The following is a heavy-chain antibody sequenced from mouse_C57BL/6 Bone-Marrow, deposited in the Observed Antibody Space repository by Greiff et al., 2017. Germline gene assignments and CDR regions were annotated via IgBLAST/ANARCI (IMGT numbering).Heavy chain of an antibody. J-gene: IGHJ2*01. Sequence: VQLQQSGAELVRPGASVKLSCTASGFNIKDDYIHWVKQRPEQGLEWIGWIDPEIGDTEYASKFQGKATITSDPSSNTAYLQLSSLTSEDTAVYYCSSFAGNYFDFWGQGTPLTVAS. CDR1: GFNIKDDY. V-gene: IGHV14-4*01. CDR3: SSFAGNYFDF. D-gene: IGHD1-1*02. CDR2: IDPEIGDT.